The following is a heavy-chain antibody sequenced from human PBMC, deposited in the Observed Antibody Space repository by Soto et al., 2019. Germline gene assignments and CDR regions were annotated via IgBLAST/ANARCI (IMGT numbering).Heavy chain of an antibody. J-gene: IGHJ4*02. D-gene: IGHD3-22*01. V-gene: IGHV2-5*02. Sequence: QITLKESGPTLVKPTQTLTLTCTFSGFSLSTSGVGVGWIRQPPGKALEWLALIYWDDDKRYSPSLKSRLTITKDTSKNQVVLTMTNMDPVYTATYYCARSYYYDSSGYCLDYWGQVTLVTVSS. CDR3: ARSYYYDSSGYCLDY. CDR1: GFSLSTSGVG. CDR2: IYWDDDK.